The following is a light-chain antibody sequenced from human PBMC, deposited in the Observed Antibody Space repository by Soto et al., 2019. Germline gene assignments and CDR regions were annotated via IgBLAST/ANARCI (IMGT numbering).Light chain of an antibody. J-gene: IGLJ1*01. CDR2: SNN. CDR1: SSNIGAGYD. Sequence: QSVLTQPPSVSGAPGQRVTISCTGSSSNIGAGYDVHWCQQLPGTAPKLLISSNNNRPSGVPDRFSVSKSGTSASLAITRLQPEDEADYYCQSYDSSLALARVFGTGTKLTVL. V-gene: IGLV1-40*01. CDR3: QSYDSSLALARV.